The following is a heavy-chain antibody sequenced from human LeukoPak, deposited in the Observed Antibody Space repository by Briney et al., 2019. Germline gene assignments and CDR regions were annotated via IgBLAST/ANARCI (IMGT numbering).Heavy chain of an antibody. J-gene: IGHJ6*02. CDR2: ISYDGNNI. D-gene: IGHD6-13*01. V-gene: IGHV3-30*12. CDR3: AGYSSSWYYVYYYYGMDV. CDR1: GFTFSNYG. Sequence: GGSLRLSCAASGFTFSNYGMHWVRQAPGKGLEWVAVISYDGNNIYYVDSVKGRFTISRDNSKNTLYLQMNSLRAEDTAVYYCAGYSSSWYYVYYYYGMDVWGQGTTVTVSS.